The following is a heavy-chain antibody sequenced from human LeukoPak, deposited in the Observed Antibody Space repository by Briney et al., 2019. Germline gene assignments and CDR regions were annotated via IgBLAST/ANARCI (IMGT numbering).Heavy chain of an antibody. Sequence: SETLSLTCAVYGRSFSGYYWSWIRQPPGKGLEWIGEINHSGSTNYNPSLKSRVTISVDTSKNQFSLELSSVTAADTAVYYCARAHSYCSGGSCPMPYFDYWGQGTLVTVSS. CDR2: INHSGST. CDR3: ARAHSYCSGGSCPMPYFDY. D-gene: IGHD2-15*01. CDR1: GRSFSGYY. V-gene: IGHV4-34*01. J-gene: IGHJ4*02.